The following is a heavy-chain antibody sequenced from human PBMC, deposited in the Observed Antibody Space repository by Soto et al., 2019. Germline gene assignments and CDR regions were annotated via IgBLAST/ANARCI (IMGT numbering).Heavy chain of an antibody. CDR2: LDGAGGST. D-gene: IGHD3-10*01. CDR1: GFTFSDFA. CDR3: AAPRDEYGSGVSWFTYGMDI. V-gene: IGHV3-23*01. Sequence: GGSLRLSCLASGFTFSDFAMTWVRHVPGRGLEWVASLDGAGGSTYYAESVRGRFSISRDNSQNTLYLQMKRLTVDDTAIYYCAAPRDEYGSGVSWFTYGMDIWGQGTTVTVS. J-gene: IGHJ6*02.